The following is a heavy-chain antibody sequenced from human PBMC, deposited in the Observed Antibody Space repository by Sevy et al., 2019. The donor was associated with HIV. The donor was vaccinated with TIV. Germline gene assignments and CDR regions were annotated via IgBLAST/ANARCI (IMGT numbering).Heavy chain of an antibody. V-gene: IGHV3-53*01. CDR2: IYSGGDT. D-gene: IGHD4-4*01. CDR3: GRDDYTNYYYYGMDV. CDR1: GFTFSSYG. Sequence: GGSLRLSCAASGFTFSSYGMHWVRQAPGKGLEWVAVIYSGGDTYYADSVKGRFTISRDKSKNTLYLQMSGLRAEDTAVYYCGRDDYTNYYYYGMDVWGQGTTVTVSS. J-gene: IGHJ6*02.